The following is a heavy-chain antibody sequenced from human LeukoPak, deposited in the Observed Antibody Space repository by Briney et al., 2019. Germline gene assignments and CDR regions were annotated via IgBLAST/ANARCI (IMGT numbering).Heavy chain of an antibody. Sequence: PGGSLRLSCAASGSTFSSYEMNWVRQAPGKGLEWVSYISSSGSTIYYADSVKGRFTISRDNAKNSLYLQMNSLRAEDTAVYYCAALWDYYDSSGSVRNWFDPWGQGTLVTVSS. CDR1: GSTFSSYE. V-gene: IGHV3-48*03. J-gene: IGHJ5*02. CDR2: ISSSGSTI. D-gene: IGHD3-22*01. CDR3: AALWDYYDSSGSVRNWFDP.